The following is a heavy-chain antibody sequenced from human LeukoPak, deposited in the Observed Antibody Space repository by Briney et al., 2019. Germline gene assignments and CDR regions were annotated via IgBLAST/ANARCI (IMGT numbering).Heavy chain of an antibody. D-gene: IGHD1-26*01. Sequence: GGSLRLSCTASGFTFSGRYMDWGRQAPGKGREWVGRSRDRANGYTPEYAASVRGRFTISRDDSEASMYLQMNSLKTEDSAVYYCTRGGTSSVAYYYHMDVWGQGTTVTVSS. V-gene: IGHV3-72*01. CDR2: SRDRANGYTP. CDR3: TRGGTSSVAYYYHMDV. J-gene: IGHJ6*02. CDR1: GFTFSGRY.